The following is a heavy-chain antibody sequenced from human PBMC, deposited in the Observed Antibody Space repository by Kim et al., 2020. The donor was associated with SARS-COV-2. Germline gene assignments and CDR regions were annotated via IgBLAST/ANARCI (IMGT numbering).Heavy chain of an antibody. CDR2: IYTSGST. CDR1: GGSISSGSYY. D-gene: IGHD3-22*01. V-gene: IGHV4-61*02. Sequence: SETLSLTCTVSGGSISSGSYYWSWIRQPAGKGLEWIGRIYTSGSTNYNPSLKSRVTISVDTSKNQFSLKLSSVTAADTAVYYCARGYYDSSGYYGFSDYCGQGTLVTVSS. J-gene: IGHJ4*02. CDR3: ARGYYDSSGYYGFSDY.